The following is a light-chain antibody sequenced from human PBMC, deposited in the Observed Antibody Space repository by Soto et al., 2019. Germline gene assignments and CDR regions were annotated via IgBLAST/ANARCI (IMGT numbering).Light chain of an antibody. Sequence: QSVLTQPPSASGTPGQRVTLSCSGSSSNIGSTTVSWYQHLPGTAPKLLNFSNDQRPSGVPDRFSGSQSGTSASLAITGLQFDDEGDYYCAAWDDSLKGFVFGTGTKLTVL. V-gene: IGLV1-44*01. CDR3: AAWDDSLKGFV. J-gene: IGLJ1*01. CDR1: SSNIGSTT. CDR2: SND.